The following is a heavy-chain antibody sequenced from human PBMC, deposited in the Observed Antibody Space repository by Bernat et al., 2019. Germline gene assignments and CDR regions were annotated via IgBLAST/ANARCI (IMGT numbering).Heavy chain of an antibody. Sequence: EVQVLESGGGLVQPGGSLRLSCAASGFTFSSYAMSWVRQAPGKGLEWVSAISGSGGSTYYADSVKGRFTISRDNSKNTLYLQMNSLRAEDTAVYYCARKGYQLLRGWFDPWGQGTLVTVSS. CDR3: ARKGYQLLRGWFDP. CDR2: ISGSGGST. D-gene: IGHD2-2*01. J-gene: IGHJ5*02. V-gene: IGHV3-23*01. CDR1: GFTFSSYA.